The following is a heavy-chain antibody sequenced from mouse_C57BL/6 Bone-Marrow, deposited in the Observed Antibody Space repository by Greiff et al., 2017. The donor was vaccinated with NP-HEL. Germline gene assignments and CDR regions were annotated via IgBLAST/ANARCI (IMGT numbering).Heavy chain of an antibody. CDR1: GYAFTNYL. J-gene: IGHJ2*01. CDR3: ARRGLLYFDY. CDR2: INPGSGGT. Sequence: VQLQQSGAELVRPGTSVKVSCKASGYAFTNYLIEWVKQRPGQGLEWIGVINPGSGGTNYNEKFKGKATLTADKSSSTAYMQLSSLTSEDSAVYFCARRGLLYFDYWGQGTTLTVSS. V-gene: IGHV1-54*01. D-gene: IGHD3-3*01.